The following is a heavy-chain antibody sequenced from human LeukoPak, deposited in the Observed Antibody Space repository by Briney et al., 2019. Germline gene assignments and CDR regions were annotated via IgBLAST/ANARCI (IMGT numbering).Heavy chain of an antibody. CDR3: ARDNSVEDTAWWFDP. V-gene: IGHV1-46*01. CDR2: INPSGGST. Sequence: GASVKVSCKASGYTFTTYHINWVRQAPGQGLEWMGVINPSGGSTSYAQKFQGRVTMTRDMSTSTDYMELSSLRSEDTAVYYCARDNSVEDTAWWFDPWGQGTLVTVSS. D-gene: IGHD4-23*01. CDR1: GYTFTTYH. J-gene: IGHJ5*02.